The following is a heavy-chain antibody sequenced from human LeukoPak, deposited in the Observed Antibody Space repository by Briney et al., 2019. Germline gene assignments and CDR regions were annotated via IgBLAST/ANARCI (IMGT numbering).Heavy chain of an antibody. CDR3: AGGYNWFDP. Sequence: QTGGSLRLSCAASGFTFSSYAMHWVRQAPGKGLEWVAVISYDGSNKYYADSVKRRFTISRDNSKNTLYLQMNSLRAEDTAVYDCAGGYNWFDPWGQGTLVTVSS. V-gene: IGHV3-30-3*01. CDR1: GFTFSSYA. J-gene: IGHJ5*02. CDR2: ISYDGSNK.